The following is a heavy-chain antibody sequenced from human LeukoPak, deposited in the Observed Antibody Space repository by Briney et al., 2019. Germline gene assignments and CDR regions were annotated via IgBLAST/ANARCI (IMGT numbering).Heavy chain of an antibody. D-gene: IGHD3-10*01. V-gene: IGHV1-24*01. Sequence: ASVKVSCKVSGYTLTELSMHWVRQAPGKGLEWMGGFDPEDGETIYAQKFQGRVTMTEDTSTDTAYMELSSLRSEDTAVYYCATPRPEYYYGSGSSENFDYWGQGTLVTVSS. CDR1: GYTLTELS. CDR2: FDPEDGET. CDR3: ATPRPEYYYGSGSSENFDY. J-gene: IGHJ4*02.